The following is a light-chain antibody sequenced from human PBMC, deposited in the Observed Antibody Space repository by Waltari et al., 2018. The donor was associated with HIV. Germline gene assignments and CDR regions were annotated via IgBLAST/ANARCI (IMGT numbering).Light chain of an antibody. CDR2: GEN. J-gene: IGLJ2*01. CDR1: SLRNYF. V-gene: IGLV3-19*01. CDR3: NSRDSSGNRLVI. Sequence: SSEVTQDPTVSVALGQTVRLTCQGASLRNYFPSWYQQKPGQAPVLVIYGENNRPSGIPDRFSGSTSGNTASLIITGAQAEDEAEYYCNSRDSSGNRLVIFGGGTKLTVL.